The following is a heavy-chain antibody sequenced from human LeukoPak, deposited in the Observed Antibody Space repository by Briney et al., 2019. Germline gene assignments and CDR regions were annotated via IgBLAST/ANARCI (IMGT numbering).Heavy chain of an antibody. CDR3: ARVSYQLLYGGYFDL. CDR2: INPNSGGT. Sequence: ASVKVPCKASGYTFTGYYMHWVRQAPGQGLEWMGWINPNSGGTNYAQKFQGRVTMTRDTSISTAYMELSRLRSDDTAVYYCARVSYQLLYGGYFDLWGRGTLVTVSS. D-gene: IGHD2-2*02. CDR1: GYTFTGYY. J-gene: IGHJ2*01. V-gene: IGHV1-2*02.